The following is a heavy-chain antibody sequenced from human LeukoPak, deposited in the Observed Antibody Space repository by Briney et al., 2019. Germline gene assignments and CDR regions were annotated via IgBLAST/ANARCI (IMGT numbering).Heavy chain of an antibody. J-gene: IGHJ4*02. CDR1: GFTFDDYG. Sequence: GGSLRLSCAASGFTFDDYGMSWVRHAPGKGLEWVSGINWNGGSTGYADSVKGRFTISRDNAKNSLYLQMNSLRAEDTALYYCAKDIGGGSYYFDYWGQGTLVTVSS. D-gene: IGHD1-26*01. V-gene: IGHV3-20*04. CDR2: INWNGGST. CDR3: AKDIGGGSYYFDY.